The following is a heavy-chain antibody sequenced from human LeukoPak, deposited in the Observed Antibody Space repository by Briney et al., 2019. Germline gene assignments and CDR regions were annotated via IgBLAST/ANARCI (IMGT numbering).Heavy chain of an antibody. D-gene: IGHD1-1*01. CDR2: IYYSGSI. J-gene: IGHJ5*02. CDR1: GGSICSNMYY. CDR3: ARLHMENWSDP. Sequence: PSETLSLTCTVSGGSICSNMYYCGWIRQPPGKGLEWIGRIYYSGSIYYTPSLKSRVTISVDTSKNQVSLNLYSVTAADAAVYYCARLHMENWSDPWGQGTLVTVSS. V-gene: IGHV4-39*01.